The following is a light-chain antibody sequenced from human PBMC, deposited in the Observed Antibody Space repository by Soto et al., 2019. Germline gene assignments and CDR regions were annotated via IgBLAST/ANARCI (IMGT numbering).Light chain of an antibody. CDR3: SSFTSRSAYV. CDR1: SRDVGGYNF. CDR2: GVS. J-gene: IGLJ1*01. Sequence: QSALTQPASVSGSPGQSITISCTGTSRDVGGYNFVSWYQQHPGKAPKLIIFGVSNRPSGVSDRFSGSKSGNTASLTISGLQADDEADYYCSSFTSRSAYVFGAWTKVTVL. V-gene: IGLV2-14*01.